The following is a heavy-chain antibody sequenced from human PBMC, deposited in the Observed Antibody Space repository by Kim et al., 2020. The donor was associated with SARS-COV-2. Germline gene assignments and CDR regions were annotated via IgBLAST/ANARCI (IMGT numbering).Heavy chain of an antibody. D-gene: IGHD3-16*01. CDR2: INHSGST. Sequence: SETLSLTCAVYGGSFSGYYWSWIRQPPGKGLEWIGEINHSGSTNYNPSLKSRVTISVDTSKNQFSLKLSSVTAADTAVYYCARGRGGRDYWGQGTLVTVS. CDR1: GGSFSGYY. J-gene: IGHJ4*02. CDR3: ARGRGGRDY. V-gene: IGHV4-34*01.